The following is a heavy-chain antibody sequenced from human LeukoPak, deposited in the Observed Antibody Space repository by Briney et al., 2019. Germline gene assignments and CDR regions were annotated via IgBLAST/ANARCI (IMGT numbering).Heavy chain of an antibody. CDR1: GFAFSNFW. V-gene: IGHV3-74*01. J-gene: IGHJ4*02. CDR3: LRDRDY. Sequence: GGSLRLSCTASGFAFSNFWMHWVRQAPGKGLVWVSRIKTDGSSTNYADSVKGRFTISRDNAKNTLYLQMNSLRAEDTAVYYCLRDRDYWGQGTLVTVSS. CDR2: IKTDGSST.